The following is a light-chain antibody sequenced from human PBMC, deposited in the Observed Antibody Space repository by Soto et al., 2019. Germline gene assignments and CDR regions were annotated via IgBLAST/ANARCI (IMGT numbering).Light chain of an antibody. CDR3: QQYGSSPWT. V-gene: IGKV3-20*01. CDR2: GAS. Sequence: EIVLTQSPGTLSLSPWERATLSCRASQSVSSSYLAWYQQKPGQAPRLLIYGASSRATGIPDRFSGSGSGTDFTLTISRLEPEDFAVYYCQQYGSSPWTLGQGTKVDIK. J-gene: IGKJ1*01. CDR1: QSVSSSY.